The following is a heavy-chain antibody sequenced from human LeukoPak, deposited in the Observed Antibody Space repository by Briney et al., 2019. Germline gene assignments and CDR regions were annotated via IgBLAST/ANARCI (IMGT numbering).Heavy chain of an antibody. Sequence: GGSLRLSCATSGFTFSNYAMSWVRQAPGEGLEWVAKINQDGTEKAYVDSVRGRFTISRDNAKNSLFLQMNSLRADDTAVYYCARAPPGAATGPGDYWGQGILVTVSS. CDR3: ARAPPGAATGPGDY. D-gene: IGHD6-13*01. V-gene: IGHV3-7*03. CDR2: INQDGTEK. CDR1: GFTFSNYA. J-gene: IGHJ4*02.